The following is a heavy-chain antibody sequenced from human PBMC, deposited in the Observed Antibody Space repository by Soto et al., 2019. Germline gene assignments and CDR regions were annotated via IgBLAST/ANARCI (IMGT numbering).Heavy chain of an antibody. J-gene: IGHJ4*02. D-gene: IGHD3-22*01. CDR2: IYYSGST. CDR3: ARGWEYYYDSSGYLLGGYYFDY. CDR1: GGSISSGGYY. Sequence: PSETLSLTCTVSGGSISSGGYYWSWIRQHPGKGLEWIGYIYYSGSTNYNPSLKSRVTISVDTSKNQFSLKLSSVTAADTAVYYCARGWEYYYDSSGYLLGGYYFDYWGQGTLVTVSS. V-gene: IGHV4-61*08.